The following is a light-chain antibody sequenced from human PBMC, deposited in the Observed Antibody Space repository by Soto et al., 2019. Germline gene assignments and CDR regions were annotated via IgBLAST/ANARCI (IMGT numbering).Light chain of an antibody. V-gene: IGKV1-39*01. CDR2: AVS. CDR3: QQRSNWPPIT. Sequence: DIQMTQSPSSLSASIGDRVTLTCRASQSIGTNLNWYQQRPGKAPKLLIYAVSSLQSGVSSRFSGSGSGTDFTLTISSLEPEDFAVYYCQQRSNWPPITFGQGTRLEIK. J-gene: IGKJ5*01. CDR1: QSIGTN.